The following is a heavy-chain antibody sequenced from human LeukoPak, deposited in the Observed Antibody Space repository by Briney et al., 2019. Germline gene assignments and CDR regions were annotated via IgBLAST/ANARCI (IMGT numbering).Heavy chain of an antibody. V-gene: IGHV3-21*01. CDR2: ISSSSSYI. CDR3: ARDFRRHDSSGYYV. J-gene: IGHJ4*02. Sequence: GSLRLSCAASGFTFSSYSMNWVRQAPGKGLEWVSSISSSSSYIYYADSVKGRFTISRDNAKNSLYLQMNSLRAEDTAVYYCARDFRRHDSSGYYVWGQGTLVTVSS. CDR1: GFTFSSYS. D-gene: IGHD3-22*01.